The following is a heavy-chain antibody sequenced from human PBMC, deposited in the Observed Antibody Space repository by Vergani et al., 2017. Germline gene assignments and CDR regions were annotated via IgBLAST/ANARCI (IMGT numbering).Heavy chain of an antibody. CDR3: ASDTHSGQRADR. J-gene: IGHJ5*02. CDR1: FDSIRNLY. Sequence: QVQLQESCPGLVKSSETLSLTCSVSFDSIRNLYCNWIRQPPGKGLEWIGSIHYSENTNYNPSLKTRVTISVDMSKNQFSLTLTSVTAADTAVYYCASDTHSGQRADRWGQGILVTVTS. D-gene: IGHD6-19*01. V-gene: IGHV4-59*11. CDR2: IHYSENT.